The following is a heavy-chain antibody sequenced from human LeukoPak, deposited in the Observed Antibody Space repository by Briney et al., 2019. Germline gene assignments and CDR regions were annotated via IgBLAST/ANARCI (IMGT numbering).Heavy chain of an antibody. V-gene: IGHV3-23*01. J-gene: IGHJ3*02. D-gene: IGHD3-3*01. CDR2: ISGSGGST. CDR3: ARGGPYDFWSGYYRGDAFDI. CDR1: GFTFSSYA. Sequence: GGSLRLFCAASGFTFSSYAMSWVRQAPGKGLEWVSAISGSGGSTYYADSVKGRFTISRDNSKNTLYLQMNSLRAEDTAVYYCARGGPYDFWSGYYRGDAFDIWGQGTMVTVSS.